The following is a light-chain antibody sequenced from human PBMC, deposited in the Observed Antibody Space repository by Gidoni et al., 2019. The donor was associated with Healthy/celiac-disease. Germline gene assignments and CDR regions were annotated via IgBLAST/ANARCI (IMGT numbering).Light chain of an antibody. Sequence: EIVMTQSPATLSVSPGERATLSCRASQSVSSNLAWYQQKPGQAPRLLIYGASNRATGIPARFSGSGSGTEFTLTISSLQSEDFAVYYCQQYNNWRVTFGGXTKVEIK. V-gene: IGKV3-15*01. CDR3: QQYNNWRVT. CDR1: QSVSSN. CDR2: GAS. J-gene: IGKJ4*01.